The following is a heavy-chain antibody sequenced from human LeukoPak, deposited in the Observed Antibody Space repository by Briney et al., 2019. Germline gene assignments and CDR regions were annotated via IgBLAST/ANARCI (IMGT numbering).Heavy chain of an antibody. J-gene: IGHJ4*02. CDR1: GFAFSNYG. V-gene: IGHV3-33*06. Sequence: GRSLRLSCTPSGFAFSNYGMHWVRQAPGKGLEWVAVIWNDGSKIFYADSVKGRFIISRDNSKNTLSLQMNSLRAEDTAVYYCAKSGSWFSGWADYWGQGTLVTVSS. D-gene: IGHD3-22*01. CDR3: AKSGSWFSGWADY. CDR2: IWNDGSKI.